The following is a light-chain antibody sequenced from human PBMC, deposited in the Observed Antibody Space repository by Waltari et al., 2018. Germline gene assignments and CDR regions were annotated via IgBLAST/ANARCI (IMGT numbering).Light chain of an antibody. V-gene: IGKV3-15*01. CDR2: GAS. CDR3: QQYDNWLGT. Sequence: EIVMTQSPATLSVFPGERATLSCTASQSIRSNLAWYQPNPGQAPRLLIYGASARATGIPARFSGSGSGTEFTLTISSLQSEDFAVYFCQQYDNWLGTFGQGTKVEIK. CDR1: QSIRSN. J-gene: IGKJ1*01.